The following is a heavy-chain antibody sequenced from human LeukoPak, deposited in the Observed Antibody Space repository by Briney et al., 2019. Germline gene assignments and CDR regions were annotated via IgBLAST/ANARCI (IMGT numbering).Heavy chain of an antibody. D-gene: IGHD1-7*01. CDR2: VYTSGST. CDR3: AILITGTTTAFDI. CDR1: GGSISGYY. J-gene: IGHJ3*02. Sequence: SETLSLTCSVSGGSISGYYLTWIRQPAGKGLEWIGRVYTSGSTHYNPSLKTRLTMSVDTSKNQFSLKLSSVTAADTAVYYCAILITGTTTAFDIWGQGTMVTVSS. V-gene: IGHV4-4*07.